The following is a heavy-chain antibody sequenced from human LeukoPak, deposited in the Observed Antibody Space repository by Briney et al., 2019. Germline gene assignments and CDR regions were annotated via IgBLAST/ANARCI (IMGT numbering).Heavy chain of an antibody. CDR1: GFLVSAYS. Sequence: PGGSLRLSCAASGFLVSAYSMTWVRQAPGKGLEWVSAIRGSDGNTYYADSVKGRFTISRDNAKNSLYLQMNSLRAEDTAVYYCARDRYDFWSGYYNYYYMDVWGKGTTVTVSS. CDR2: IRGSDGNT. CDR3: ARDRYDFWSGYYNYYYMDV. D-gene: IGHD3-3*01. V-gene: IGHV3-21*01. J-gene: IGHJ6*03.